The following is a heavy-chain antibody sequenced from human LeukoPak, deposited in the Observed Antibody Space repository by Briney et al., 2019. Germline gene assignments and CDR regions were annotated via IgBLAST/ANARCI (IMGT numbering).Heavy chain of an antibody. V-gene: IGHV1-18*01. D-gene: IGHD2-15*01. CDR3: AREGEGDCSGGSCSYYYYGMDV. CDR2: ISACNGNT. Sequence: ASVKVSCKASGYTFTSYGISWVRQAPGQGREWMGWISACNGNTNYAQKLQGRVTMSTDTSTSTAYMESRSLRFDETAVYYSAREGEGDCSGGSCSYYYYGMDVWGQGTTVTVSS. CDR1: GYTFTSYG. J-gene: IGHJ6*02.